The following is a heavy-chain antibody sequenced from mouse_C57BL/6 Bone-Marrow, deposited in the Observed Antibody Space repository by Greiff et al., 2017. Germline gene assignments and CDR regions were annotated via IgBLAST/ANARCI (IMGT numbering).Heavy chain of an antibody. CDR2: INPSNGGT. Sequence: QVQLQQPGTELVKPGASVKLSCKASGYTFTSYWMHWVKQRPGQGLEWIGNINPSNGGTNYNEKFKSKATLTADKSSSTAYVQLSSLTSEDSAVYYCGSYGYDGPCWYFDVWGTGTTVTVSS. V-gene: IGHV1-53*01. D-gene: IGHD2-2*01. CDR3: GSYGYDGPCWYFDV. J-gene: IGHJ1*03. CDR1: GYTFTSYW.